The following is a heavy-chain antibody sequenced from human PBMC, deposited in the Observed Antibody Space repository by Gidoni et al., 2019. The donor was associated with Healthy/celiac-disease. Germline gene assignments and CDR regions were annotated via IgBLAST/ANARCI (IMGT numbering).Heavy chain of an antibody. Sequence: QLQLQESGPGLVKPSETLSLTCTVSGGSISSSSYYWGWIRQPPGKGLEWIGSIYYSGSTYYNPSLKSRVTISVDTSKNQFSLKLSSVTAADTAVYYCARPPAMIEADWYFDLWGRGTLVTVSS. V-gene: IGHV4-39*01. CDR2: IYYSGST. CDR1: GGSISSSSYY. J-gene: IGHJ2*01. D-gene: IGHD3-22*01. CDR3: ARPPAMIEADWYFDL.